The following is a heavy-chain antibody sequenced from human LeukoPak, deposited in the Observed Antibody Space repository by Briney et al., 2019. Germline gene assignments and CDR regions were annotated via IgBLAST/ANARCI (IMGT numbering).Heavy chain of an antibody. CDR1: GYTFTSYG. Sequence: ASVTVSCKASGYTFTSYGISWVRQAPGQGLEWMGWISAYNGNTNYAQKLQGRVTMTTDTSTSTAYMELRSLRSDDTAVYYCAGSRGYTTVTTLDYWGQGTLVTVSS. V-gene: IGHV1-18*01. CDR2: ISAYNGNT. J-gene: IGHJ4*02. CDR3: AGSRGYTTVTTLDY. D-gene: IGHD4-17*01.